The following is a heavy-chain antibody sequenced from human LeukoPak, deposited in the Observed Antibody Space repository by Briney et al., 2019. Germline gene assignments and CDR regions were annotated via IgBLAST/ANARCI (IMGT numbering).Heavy chain of an antibody. CDR3: ARHGQRYDYVWGSYRPVTFFVY. V-gene: IGHV4-59*08. D-gene: IGHD3-16*02. CDR2: IYYRGRT. J-gene: IGHJ4*02. CDR1: GDSMSRYY. Sequence: SETLSLTCTVSGDSMSRYYWKWIRQPPGKGREGIGYIYYRGRTNYNRSLKSRVTISEETSKKQFSVKLRSGNAAHTAVYYCARHGQRYDYVWGSYRPVTFFVYWGQGTLVTVSS.